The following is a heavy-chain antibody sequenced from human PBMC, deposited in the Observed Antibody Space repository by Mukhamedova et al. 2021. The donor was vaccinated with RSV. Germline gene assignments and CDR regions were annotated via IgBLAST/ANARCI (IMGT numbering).Heavy chain of an antibody. V-gene: IGHV1-24*01. D-gene: IGHD6-13*01. J-gene: IGHJ1*01. Sequence: GGFDPEDGETIYAQKFQGRVTMTEDTSTDTAYMELSSLRSEDTAVYYCATAHSSSWYSYFQYWGQGTLVTVSS. CDR2: FDPEDGET. CDR3: ATAHSSSWYSYFQY.